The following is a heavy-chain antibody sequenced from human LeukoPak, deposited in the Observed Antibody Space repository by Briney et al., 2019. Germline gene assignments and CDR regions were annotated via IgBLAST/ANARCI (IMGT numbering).Heavy chain of an antibody. CDR1: GGSFSGYY. V-gene: IGHV4-34*01. J-gene: IGHJ4*02. CDR2: INHSGST. Sequence: SETLSLTCAVYGGSFSGYYWSWIRQPPGKGLQWIGEINHSGSTNYNPSLKSRVTISIDTSKNQFSLKLSSVTAADTAVYYCARGRVLDYWGQGTLVTVSS. CDR3: ARGRVLDY. D-gene: IGHD1-1*01.